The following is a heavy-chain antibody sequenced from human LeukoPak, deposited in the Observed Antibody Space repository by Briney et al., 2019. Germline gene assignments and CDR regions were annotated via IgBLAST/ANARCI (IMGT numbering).Heavy chain of an antibody. V-gene: IGHV4-34*01. Sequence: SETLSLTCTISGGSISSYYWSRIRQPPGKGLEWIGEINHSGSTNYNPSLKSRVTISVDTSKNQFSLKLSSVTAADTAVYYCARDYYYYYMDVWGKGTTVTVSS. CDR2: INHSGST. CDR3: ARDYYYYYMDV. CDR1: GGSISSYY. J-gene: IGHJ6*03.